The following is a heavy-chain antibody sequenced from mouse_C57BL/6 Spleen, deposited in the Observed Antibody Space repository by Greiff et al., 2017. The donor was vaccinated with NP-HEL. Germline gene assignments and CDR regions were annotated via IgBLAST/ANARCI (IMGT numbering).Heavy chain of an antibody. CDR1: GFNIKDYY. D-gene: IGHD1-1*01. V-gene: IGHV14-1*01. CDR3: TFPSGSMGTWFAY. Sequence: EVQLQQSGAELVRPGASVKLSCTASGFNIKDYYMHWVKQRPEQGLEWIGRIDPEDGDTEYAPKFQGKATMTADTSSNTAYLQLSSLTSEDTAVYYCTFPSGSMGTWFAYWGKGTLVTVSA. J-gene: IGHJ3*01. CDR2: IDPEDGDT.